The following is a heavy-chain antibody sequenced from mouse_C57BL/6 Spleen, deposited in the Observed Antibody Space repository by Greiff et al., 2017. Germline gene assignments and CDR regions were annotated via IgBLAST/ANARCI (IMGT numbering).Heavy chain of an antibody. CDR3: ASPPCYSNYHSY. CDR1: GFNIKNTY. D-gene: IGHD2-5*01. V-gene: IGHV14-3*01. J-gene: IGHJ3*01. CDR2: IDPANGNT. Sequence: VQLQQSVAELVRPGASVKLSCTASGFNIKNTYMPWVKQRPEQGLEWIGRIDPANGNTKYAPKFQGKATITADTSSNTAYLQLSSLTSEDTAIYYCASPPCYSNYHSYRGQETLVTVSA.